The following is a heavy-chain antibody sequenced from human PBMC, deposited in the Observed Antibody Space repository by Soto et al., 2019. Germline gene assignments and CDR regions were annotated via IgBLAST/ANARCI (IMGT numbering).Heavy chain of an antibody. V-gene: IGHV2-5*02. D-gene: IGHD3-22*01. Sequence: QITLKESGPTLVKPTQTLTLTCTFSGFSLSTSGVGVGWIRQPPGKALEWLALIYWDDDKRYSPSLKSRLTTTKDTSKNHVVLTMTHMDPVDTATYYCAHSPYYYASSGYYRMYYFDSWGHGTLVTVSS. J-gene: IGHJ4*01. CDR3: AHSPYYYASSGYYRMYYFDS. CDR2: IYWDDDK. CDR1: GFSLSTSGVG.